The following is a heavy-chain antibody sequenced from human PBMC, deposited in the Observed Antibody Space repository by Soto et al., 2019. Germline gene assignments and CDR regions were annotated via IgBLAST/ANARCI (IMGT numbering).Heavy chain of an antibody. Sequence: EVQLLESGGGLVQPGGSLRLSCAASGFTFSSYAMSWVRQAPGKGLEWVSAISGNGGSTYYADSVKGRFTISRDNSKNTLYLQMNSLRAEDTAVYYCAKGVAATHDAFDIWGQGTMVTVSS. CDR1: GFTFSSYA. CDR2: ISGNGGST. V-gene: IGHV3-23*01. D-gene: IGHD2-15*01. J-gene: IGHJ3*02. CDR3: AKGVAATHDAFDI.